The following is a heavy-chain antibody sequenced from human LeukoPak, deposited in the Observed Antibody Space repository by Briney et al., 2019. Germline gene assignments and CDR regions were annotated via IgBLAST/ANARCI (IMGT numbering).Heavy chain of an antibody. D-gene: IGHD6-13*01. CDR1: GSSITNYY. CDR3: ARRLPGIAAAGPRFDY. Sequence: SETLSLTCTVSGSSITNYYWGWIRQPPGKGLEWIGSIYHSGSTNYNPSLKSRVTISVDTSKNQFSLKLSSVTAADTAVYYCARRLPGIAAAGPRFDYWGQGTLVTVSS. V-gene: IGHV4-38-2*02. J-gene: IGHJ4*02. CDR2: IYHSGST.